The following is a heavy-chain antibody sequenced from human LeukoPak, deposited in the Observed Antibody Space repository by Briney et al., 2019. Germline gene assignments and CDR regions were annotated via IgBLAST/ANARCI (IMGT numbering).Heavy chain of an antibody. D-gene: IGHD4-17*01. Sequence: SETLSLTCTVSGYSISSGYYWGWIRQPPGKGLEWIGYIYYSGSTNYNPSLKSRVTISVDTSKNQFPLKLSSVTAADTAVYYCARGTYGSTVTTFGFDYWGQGTLVTVSS. J-gene: IGHJ4*02. CDR1: GYSISSGYY. V-gene: IGHV4-61*01. CDR3: ARGTYGSTVTTFGFDY. CDR2: IYYSGST.